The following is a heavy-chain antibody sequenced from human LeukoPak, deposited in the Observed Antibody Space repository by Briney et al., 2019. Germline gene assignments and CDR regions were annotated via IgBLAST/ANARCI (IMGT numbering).Heavy chain of an antibody. D-gene: IGHD3-22*01. CDR2: INPNSCGT. Sequence: ASVKVSCKASGYTFTDYYLHWVRQAPGQGLQWMGWINPNSCGTNYAQGRGTMTRDTCISTAYMELSRLRSEDPAVYYWARGGDYYDSSGYYDDAFDIWGQGTMVTVSS. V-gene: IGHV1-2*02. CDR1: GYTFTDYY. J-gene: IGHJ3*02. CDR3: ARGGDYYDSSGYYDDAFDI.